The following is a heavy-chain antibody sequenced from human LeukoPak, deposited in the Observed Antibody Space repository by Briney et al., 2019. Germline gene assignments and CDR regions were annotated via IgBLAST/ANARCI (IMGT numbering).Heavy chain of an antibody. CDR3: AKESGKFDY. V-gene: IGHV3-43*02. J-gene: IGHJ4*02. CDR2: ISADGGST. CDR1: GLNFDDSA. Sequence: GGSLRLSCVASGLNFDDSAMHWVRQAPGKGLEWVSLISADGGSTFSADSVKGRFSVSRDNSKNSLYLQMNSLRSEDTAMYYCAKESGKFDYWGQGTLVAVSS.